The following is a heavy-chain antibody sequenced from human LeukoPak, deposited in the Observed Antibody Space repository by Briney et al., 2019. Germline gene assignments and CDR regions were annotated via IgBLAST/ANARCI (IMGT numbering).Heavy chain of an antibody. CDR1: GGTFSSYA. J-gene: IGHJ4*02. Sequence: ASVKVSCKASGGTFSSYAISWVRQAPGQGLEWMGWINPNSGGTNYAQKFQGRVTMTRDTSISTAYMELSRLRSDDTAVYYCARGYSGYDNYDYWGQGTLVTVSS. V-gene: IGHV1-2*02. D-gene: IGHD5-12*01. CDR2: INPNSGGT. CDR3: ARGYSGYDNYDY.